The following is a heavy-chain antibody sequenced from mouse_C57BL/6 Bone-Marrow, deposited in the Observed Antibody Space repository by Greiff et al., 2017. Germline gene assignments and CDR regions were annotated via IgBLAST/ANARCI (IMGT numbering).Heavy chain of an antibody. D-gene: IGHD1-2*01. CDR2: IYPGDGDP. J-gene: IGHJ3*01. Sequence: QVQLKQSGAELVKPGASVKISCKASGYAFSSYWMNWVKQRPGKGLEWIGQIYPGDGDPNYNGKFKGKATLTADKSSSTAYMQLSSLTSEDSAVYFCAIKELYGLAYWGQGTLVTVSA. CDR3: AIKELYGLAY. V-gene: IGHV1-80*01. CDR1: GYAFSSYW.